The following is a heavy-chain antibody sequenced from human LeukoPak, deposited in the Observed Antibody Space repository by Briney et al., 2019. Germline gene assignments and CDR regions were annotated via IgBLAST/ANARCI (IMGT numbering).Heavy chain of an antibody. CDR3: SKDSLEAPGFTEH. Sequence: PGGSLRLSCAASGFKFDDYAMYWVRQPPGKSLEWVALIAGDGGRAYYSDSLKGRFTVSRDNRRKIVYLQITGLKAEDTALYFCSKDSLEAPGFTEHWGHGTRVTVSS. J-gene: IGHJ1*01. V-gene: IGHV3-43*02. CDR1: GFKFDDYA. CDR2: IAGDGGRA. D-gene: IGHD1-14*01.